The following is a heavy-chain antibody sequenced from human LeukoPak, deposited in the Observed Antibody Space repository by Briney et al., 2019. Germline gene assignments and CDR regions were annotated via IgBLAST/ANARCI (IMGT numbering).Heavy chain of an antibody. CDR2: IIPIFGTA. Sequence: GASVKVSCKASGGTFSSYAISWVRQAPGQGLEWMGGIIPIFGTANYAQKFQGRVTITADESTSTAYMELSSLRSEDTAVYYCARDQGDILTGYYPFPYYYYGMDVWGQGTTVTVSS. J-gene: IGHJ6*02. V-gene: IGHV1-69*13. CDR3: ARDQGDILTGYYPFPYYYYGMDV. D-gene: IGHD3-9*01. CDR1: GGTFSSYA.